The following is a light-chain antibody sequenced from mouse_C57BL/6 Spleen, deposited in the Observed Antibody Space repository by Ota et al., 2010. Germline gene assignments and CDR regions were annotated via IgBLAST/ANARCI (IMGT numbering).Light chain of an antibody. CDR3: HQYLSSPFT. CDR2: WAS. Sequence: IVMTQSPSSLSVSAGEKVTMSCKSSQSLLNSSNQKNYLAWYQQKPGQSPKLLIYWASTRESGVPDRFTGSGSGTDFTLTISSVQAEDLAVYYCHQYLSSPFTFGSGTKLEIK. V-gene: IGKV8-27*01. J-gene: IGKJ4*01. CDR1: QSLLNSSNQKNY.